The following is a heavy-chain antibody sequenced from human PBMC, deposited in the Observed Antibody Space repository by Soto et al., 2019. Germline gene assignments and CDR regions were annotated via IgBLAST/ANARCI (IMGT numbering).Heavy chain of an antibody. CDR2: IIPIFGTA. CDR3: ARHAPYYYDGRDKSFDY. D-gene: IGHD3-22*01. V-gene: IGHV1-69*01. J-gene: IGHJ4*02. CDR1: GGTFSSYA. Sequence: QVQLVQSGAEVKKPGSSVKVSCKASGGTFSSYAISWVRQAPGQGLEWMGGIIPIFGTANYAQKFQGRVKITADESPSTAYMERRSLRAEDTAVYYCARHAPYYYDGRDKSFDYWGQGSMVTVSS.